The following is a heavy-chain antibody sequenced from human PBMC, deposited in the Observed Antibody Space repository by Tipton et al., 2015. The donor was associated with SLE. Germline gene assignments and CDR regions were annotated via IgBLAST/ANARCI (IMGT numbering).Heavy chain of an antibody. Sequence: QSGPEVKKPGSSVKVSCKASGGTFSSYTISWVRQAPGQGLEWMGRIIPILGIANYAQKFQGRVTITADKSTSTAYMELSSLRAEDTAVYYCARDRLDNNWFDYWGQGTLVTVSS. CDR3: ARDRLDNNWFDY. CDR1: GGTFSSYT. CDR2: IIPILGIA. V-gene: IGHV1-69*04. J-gene: IGHJ4*02. D-gene: IGHD1-1*01.